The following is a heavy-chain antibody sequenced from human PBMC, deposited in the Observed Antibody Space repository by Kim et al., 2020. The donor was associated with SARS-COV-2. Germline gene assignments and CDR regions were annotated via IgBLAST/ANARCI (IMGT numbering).Heavy chain of an antibody. Sequence: TSYADSVKGRYTITRDNAKNTLHLQMDSLRDEDAGEYYCARMHNHDDGGLWGQGTLVTVSS. CDR2: T. CDR3: ARMHNHDDGGL. V-gene: IGHV3-74*01. D-gene: IGHD4-17*01. J-gene: IGHJ4*02.